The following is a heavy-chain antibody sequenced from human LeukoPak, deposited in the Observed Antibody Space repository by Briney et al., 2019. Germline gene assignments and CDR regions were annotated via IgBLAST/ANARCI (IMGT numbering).Heavy chain of an antibody. CDR1: GFPFSSYS. V-gene: IGHV3-7*01. Sequence: GGSLRLSCAASGFPFSSYSMTWVRQAPGKGLEWVANIKPDGTTKFYVDSVKGRFTVSRDNAKNTLYLQVNNLRAEDTAVCYCVRGPNSNWSGLDFWGQGTLLTVSS. D-gene: IGHD6-6*01. CDR2: IKPDGTTK. CDR3: VRGPNSNWSGLDF. J-gene: IGHJ4*02.